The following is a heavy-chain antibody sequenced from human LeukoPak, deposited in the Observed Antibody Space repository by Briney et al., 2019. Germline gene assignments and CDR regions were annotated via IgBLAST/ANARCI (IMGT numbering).Heavy chain of an antibody. CDR2: ISGSGDNT. CDR3: AKGVRITMVRGAFDI. D-gene: IGHD3-10*01. J-gene: IGHJ3*02. V-gene: IGHV3-23*01. Sequence: GGSLRLSCAASGFTFSSYAMSWVRQAPGKGLEWVSVISGSGDNTYYADSVKGRFTISRDNAKNSLYLQMNSLRAEDTALYYCAKGVRITMVRGAFDIWGQGTMVTVSS. CDR1: GFTFSSYA.